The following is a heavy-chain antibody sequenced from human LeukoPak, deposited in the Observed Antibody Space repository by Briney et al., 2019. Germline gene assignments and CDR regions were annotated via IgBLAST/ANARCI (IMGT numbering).Heavy chain of an antibody. D-gene: IGHD2-2*01. V-gene: IGHV1-2*02. CDR1: GYAFTGYN. J-gene: IGHJ4*02. CDR2: INPYSGGP. CDR3: ARRRFPSSRCFDS. Sequence: GASVKVSCKASGYAFTGYNFFWVRQAPAPGLEWMGWINPYSGGPKSAHRFQGGLSITTDTYIRTPFLSVRSLRSDDTAVYYCARRRFPSSRCFDSWGQGTLVTVSS.